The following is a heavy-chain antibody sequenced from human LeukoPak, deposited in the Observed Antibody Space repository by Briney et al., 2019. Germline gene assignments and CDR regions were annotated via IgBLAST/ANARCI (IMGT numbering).Heavy chain of an antibody. D-gene: IGHD3-10*01. CDR2: IWYDGTKK. CDR1: GFTFSAYG. J-gene: IGHJ6*03. Sequence: PGGSLRLSCVASGFTFSAYGMQWVRQAPGKGLEWVAFIWYDGTKKYYGESVGGRFTISRDNSKNTLYLQMNSLRAEDTAVYYCARGGVNTMLRGVIRYYYMDVWGKGTTVTISS. CDR3: ARGGVNTMLRGVIRYYYMDV. V-gene: IGHV3-33*01.